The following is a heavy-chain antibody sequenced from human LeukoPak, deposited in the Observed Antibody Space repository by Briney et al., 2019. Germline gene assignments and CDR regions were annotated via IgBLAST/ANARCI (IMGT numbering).Heavy chain of an antibody. CDR3: ARGDYFDY. CDR2: INHSGST. Sequence: SETLSLTCAVYGGSFSGYYWSWIRQPPGKGLEWIGEINHSGSTNYNPSLKSRVAISVDTSKNQFSLKLSSVTAADTAVYYCARGDYFDYWGQGTLVTVSS. CDR1: GGSFSGYY. V-gene: IGHV4-34*01. J-gene: IGHJ4*02.